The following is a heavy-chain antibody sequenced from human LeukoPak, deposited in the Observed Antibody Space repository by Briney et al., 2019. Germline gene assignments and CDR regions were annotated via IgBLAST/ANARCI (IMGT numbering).Heavy chain of an antibody. CDR2: INHSGST. J-gene: IGHJ6*03. D-gene: IGHD3-10*01. CDR3: ARDGLNTMVRGKIHYYYMDV. V-gene: IGHV4-34*01. CDR1: GGSFSGYY. Sequence: SETLSLTCAVYGGSFSGYYWSWLRQPPGKGLEGIGEINHSGSTNYNPSLKSRVTISVDTSKNQFSLKLSSVTAADTAVYYCARDGLNTMVRGKIHYYYMDVWGKGTTVTISS.